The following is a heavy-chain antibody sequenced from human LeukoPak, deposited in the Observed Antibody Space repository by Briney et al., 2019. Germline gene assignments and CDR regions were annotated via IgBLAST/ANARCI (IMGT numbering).Heavy chain of an antibody. CDR2: IYSGGTT. D-gene: IGHD5-18*01. Sequence: PRGSLRLSCAVSGFSVSNNYMSWVRQAPGKGLEWVSVIYSGGTTYYADSVKGRFTISRGNSKNTLYLQMNSLRGEDTALYYCARLYSYAFDYWGQGTLVTVSS. CDR3: ARLYSYAFDY. J-gene: IGHJ4*02. CDR1: GFSVSNNY. V-gene: IGHV3-53*01.